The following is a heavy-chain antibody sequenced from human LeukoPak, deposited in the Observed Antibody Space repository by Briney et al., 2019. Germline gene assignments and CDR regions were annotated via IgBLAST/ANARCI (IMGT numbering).Heavy chain of an antibody. Sequence: ASVKVSFKASGYTFTGYYMHWVRQAPGQGLEWMGWISAYNGNTNYAQKLQGRVTMTTDTSTSTAYMELRSLRFDDTAVYYCARYCSGGSCYSGDYYYGMDVWGQGTAVTVSS. V-gene: IGHV1-18*04. D-gene: IGHD2-15*01. CDR1: GYTFTGYY. J-gene: IGHJ6*02. CDR3: ARYCSGGSCYSGDYYYGMDV. CDR2: ISAYNGNT.